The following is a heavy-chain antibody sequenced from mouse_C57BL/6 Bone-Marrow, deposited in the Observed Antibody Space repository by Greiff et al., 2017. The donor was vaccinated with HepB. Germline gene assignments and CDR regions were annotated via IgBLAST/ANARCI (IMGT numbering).Heavy chain of an antibody. CDR1: GYTFTSYG. D-gene: IGHD1-1*01. V-gene: IGHV1-81*01. CDR2: IYPRSGNT. J-gene: IGHJ4*01. Sequence: VQLQESGAELARPGASVKLSCKASGYTFTSYGISWVKQRTGQGLEWIGEIYPRSGNTYYNEKFKGKATLTADKSSSTAYMELRSLTSEDSAVYFCVITTVVAPYAMDYWGQGTSGTVSS. CDR3: VITTVVAPYAMDY.